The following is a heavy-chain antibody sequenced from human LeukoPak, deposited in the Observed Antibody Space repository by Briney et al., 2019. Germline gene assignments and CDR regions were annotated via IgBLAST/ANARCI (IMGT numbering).Heavy chain of an antibody. Sequence: PGGSLRLSCAASGFTFSSYSMNWVRQAPGKGLEWVSSISSSSSYIYYADSVKGRFTISRDNAKNSLYLQMNSLRAEDTAVYYCARRTPRRAAAGGCYMDVWGKGTTVTVSS. CDR3: ARRTPRRAAAGGCYMDV. J-gene: IGHJ6*03. V-gene: IGHV3-21*01. CDR1: GFTFSSYS. CDR2: ISSSSSYI. D-gene: IGHD6-13*01.